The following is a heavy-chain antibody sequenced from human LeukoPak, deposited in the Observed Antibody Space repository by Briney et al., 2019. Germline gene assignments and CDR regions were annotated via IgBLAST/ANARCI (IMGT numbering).Heavy chain of an antibody. Sequence: TGGSLRLSCAASGITVSNIYVAWVRQAPGKGLEWVSVIHRGDTTYYADSVKGRFTVSRDTSKNSVYLQMHSLSAEDSAIYFCAKVASSPPYSGGYGGWFGPWGQGTLVTVSS. CDR1: GITVSNIY. D-gene: IGHD5-12*01. V-gene: IGHV3-66*02. CDR2: IHRGDTT. CDR3: AKVASSPPYSGGYGGWFGP. J-gene: IGHJ5*02.